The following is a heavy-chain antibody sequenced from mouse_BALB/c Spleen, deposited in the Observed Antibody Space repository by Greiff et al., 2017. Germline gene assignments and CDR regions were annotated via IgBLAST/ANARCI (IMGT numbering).Heavy chain of an antibody. CDR3: ARVPHYYAMDY. D-gene: IGHD5-1*01. CDR2: ISTYYGNT. CDR1: GYTFTDYA. V-gene: IGHV1-67*01. Sequence: QVHVKQSGPELVRPGVSVKISCKGSGYTFTDYAMHWVKQSHAKSLEWIGVISTYYGNTNYNQKFKGKATMTVDKSSSTAYMELARLTSEDSAIYYCARVPHYYAMDYWGQGTSVTVSS. J-gene: IGHJ4*01.